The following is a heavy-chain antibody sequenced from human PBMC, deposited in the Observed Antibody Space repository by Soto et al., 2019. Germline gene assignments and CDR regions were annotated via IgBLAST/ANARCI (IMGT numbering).Heavy chain of an antibody. J-gene: IGHJ4*02. CDR2: INHSGST. CDR1: GGSFSGYY. D-gene: IGHD7-27*01. CDR3: ARGLLGINGYFDY. Sequence: QVQLQQWGAGLLKPSETLSLTCAVYGGSFSGYYWSWIRQPPGKGLEWIGEINHSGSTNYNPSLKSRVTISVDTSKNQFSLKLSSVTAADTAVYYCARGLLGINGYFDYWGQGTLVTVSS. V-gene: IGHV4-34*01.